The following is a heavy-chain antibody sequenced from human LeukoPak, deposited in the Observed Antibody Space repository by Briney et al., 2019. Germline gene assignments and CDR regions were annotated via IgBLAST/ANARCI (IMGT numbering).Heavy chain of an antibody. J-gene: IGHJ4*02. CDR1: GYTFTSYG. V-gene: IGHV1-18*01. Sequence: ASVKVSCKASGYTFTSYGISWVRQAPGQGLEWMGWISAYNGNTNYAQKFQGRVTITTDESTSTAYMELSSLRSEDTAVYYCAKQWLPGGFDYWGQGTLVTVSS. CDR3: AKQWLPGGFDY. D-gene: IGHD3-22*01. CDR2: ISAYNGNT.